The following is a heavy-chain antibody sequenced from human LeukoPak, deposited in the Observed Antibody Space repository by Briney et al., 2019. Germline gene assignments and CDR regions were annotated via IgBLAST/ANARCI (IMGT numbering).Heavy chain of an antibody. V-gene: IGHV3-21*01. Sequence: GGSLRLSCAASGFTFSNAWMSWVRQAPGKGLEWVSSISSSSSYIYYADSVKGRFTISRDNAKNSLYLQMNSLRAEDTAVYYCARDTGSGWYRHYYYMDVWGKGTTVTVSS. CDR2: ISSSSSYI. CDR3: ARDTGSGWYRHYYYMDV. D-gene: IGHD6-19*01. CDR1: GFTFSNAW. J-gene: IGHJ6*03.